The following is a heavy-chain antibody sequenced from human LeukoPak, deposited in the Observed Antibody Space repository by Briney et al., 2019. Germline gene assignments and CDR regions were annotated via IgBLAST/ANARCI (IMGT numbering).Heavy chain of an antibody. CDR3: AKRGRFDPADAFDI. D-gene: IGHD3-3*01. CDR1: GFSFSTYG. Sequence: PGGSLRLSCAGSGFSFSTYGMTWVRQAPGKGLEWVSSVSSSGETTYYADSVKGRFTISRDNSKNTLYLQMNSLRAEDTAVYYCAKRGRFDPADAFDIWGQGTMVTVSS. CDR2: VSSSGETT. J-gene: IGHJ3*02. V-gene: IGHV3-23*01.